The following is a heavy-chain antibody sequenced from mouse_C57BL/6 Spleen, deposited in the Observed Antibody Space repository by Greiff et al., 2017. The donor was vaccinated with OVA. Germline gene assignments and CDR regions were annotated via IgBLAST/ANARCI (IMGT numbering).Heavy chain of an antibody. Sequence: VQLQQPGAELVKPGASVKLSCKASGYTFTSYWMQWVKQRPGQGLEWIGEIDPSDSYTNYNQTFKGKATLTVDTSSSTAYMQLSSLTSEDAAVYHGARAMWSYYGSSSFDYWGQGTTLTVSS. V-gene: IGHV1-50*01. CDR1: GYTFTSYW. J-gene: IGHJ2*01. D-gene: IGHD1-1*01. CDR2: IDPSDSYT. CDR3: ARAMWSYYGSSSFDY.